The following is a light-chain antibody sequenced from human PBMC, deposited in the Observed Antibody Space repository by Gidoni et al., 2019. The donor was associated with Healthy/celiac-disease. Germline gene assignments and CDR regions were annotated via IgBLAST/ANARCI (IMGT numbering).Light chain of an antibody. J-gene: IGKJ2*01. CDR2: KAS. Sequence: DIQMTQSPSTLSASVGDRVTITCRASQSISSWLDWYQQKPGKAPKLLIYKASSLESGVPSRFGGSGSGTEFTLTISSLQPDDFATYYCQQYNSYSGYTFGQGTKLEIK. V-gene: IGKV1-5*03. CDR1: QSISSW. CDR3: QQYNSYSGYT.